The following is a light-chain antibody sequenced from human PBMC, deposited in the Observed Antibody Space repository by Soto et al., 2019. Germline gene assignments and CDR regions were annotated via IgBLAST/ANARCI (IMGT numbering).Light chain of an antibody. J-gene: IGKJ1*01. Sequence: EIVLTQSPGTLSLSPGERATLSCRASQSLSSGYLAWYQQKPGQAPSILIYAASSRATGIPDRFSGSGSGTDFSLTINRLEPEDSAVYYCQQYDTSPRTFGQGTKVEI. CDR1: QSLSSGY. V-gene: IGKV3-20*01. CDR3: QQYDTSPRT. CDR2: AAS.